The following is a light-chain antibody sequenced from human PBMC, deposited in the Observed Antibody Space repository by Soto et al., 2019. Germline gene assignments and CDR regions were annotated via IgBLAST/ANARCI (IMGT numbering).Light chain of an antibody. CDR1: NSDIGGYNY. V-gene: IGLV2-14*01. J-gene: IGLJ1*01. CDR2: EVS. CDR3: SSYSTSYFYF. Sequence: QSALTQPASVSGSPGQSITISCTGTNSDIGGYNYVSWYQHHPGKAPKLMIYEVSNRPSGVSNRFSGSKSGNTASLTISGLQAEDEADYYCSSYSTSYFYFFGSGTKVTVL.